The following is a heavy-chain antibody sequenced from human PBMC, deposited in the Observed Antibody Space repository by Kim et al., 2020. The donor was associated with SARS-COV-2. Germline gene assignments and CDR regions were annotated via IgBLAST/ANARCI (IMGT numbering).Heavy chain of an antibody. J-gene: IGHJ6*02. CDR2: ISWNSGSM. CDR3: AKEGRNSGSYYYYYGMDV. V-gene: IGHV3-9*01. Sequence: GGSLRLSCAASGFTFGDYAMHWVRQAPGKGLEWVSGISWNSGSMGYADSVKGRFTISRDNAKNSLYLQMNSLRAEDTALYYCAKEGRNSGSYYYYYGMDVWGQGTTVTVSS. D-gene: IGHD1-26*01. CDR1: GFTFGDYA.